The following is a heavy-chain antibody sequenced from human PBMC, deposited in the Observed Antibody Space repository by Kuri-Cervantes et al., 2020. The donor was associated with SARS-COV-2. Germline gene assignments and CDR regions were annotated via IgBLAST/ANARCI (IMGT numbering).Heavy chain of an antibody. D-gene: IGHD4-17*01. J-gene: IGHJ4*02. V-gene: IGHV3-21*06. CDR2: ISGSGTGA. CDR1: GFSFSGYA. CDR3: ARDLSQYGDPGFDF. Sequence: GGSLRLSCAASGFSFSGYAMSWVRQAPGKGLEWVSVISGSGTGAYYADSVKGRFTISRDNAKNLLYLQMNSLRAEDTALYYCARDLSQYGDPGFDFWGQGTLVTVSS.